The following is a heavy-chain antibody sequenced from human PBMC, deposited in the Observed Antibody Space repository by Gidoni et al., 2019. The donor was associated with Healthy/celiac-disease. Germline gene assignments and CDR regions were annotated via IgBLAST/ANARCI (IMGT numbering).Heavy chain of an antibody. D-gene: IGHD3-3*01. V-gene: IGHV3-15*01. CDR1: GFTFSNAW. J-gene: IGHJ3*02. CDR2: IKSKTDGGTT. Sequence: EVQLVESGGGLVKPGGSLRLSCAASGFTFSNAWMSWVSQAPGKGLEWVGRIKSKTDGGTTDYAAPVKGRFTISRDDSKNTLYLQMNSLKTEDTAVYYCTTDIRGVVIIRDAFDIWGQGTMVTVSS. CDR3: TTDIRGVVIIRDAFDI.